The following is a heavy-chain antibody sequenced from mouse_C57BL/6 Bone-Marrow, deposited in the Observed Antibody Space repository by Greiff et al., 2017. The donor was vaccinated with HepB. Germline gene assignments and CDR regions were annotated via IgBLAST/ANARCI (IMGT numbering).Heavy chain of an antibody. CDR3: ARSLTTVVAHWYFDV. CDR2: IYPRSGNT. Sequence: QVQLKQSGAELARPGASVKLSCKASGYTFTSYGISWVKQRTGQGLEWIGEIYPRSGNTYYNEKFKGKATLTADKSSSTAYMELRSLTSEDSAVYFCARSLTTVVAHWYFDVWGTGTTVTVSS. J-gene: IGHJ1*03. V-gene: IGHV1-81*01. D-gene: IGHD1-1*01. CDR1: GYTFTSYG.